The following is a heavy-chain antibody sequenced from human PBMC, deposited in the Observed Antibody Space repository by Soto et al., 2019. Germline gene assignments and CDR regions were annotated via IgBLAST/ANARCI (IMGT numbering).Heavy chain of an antibody. CDR2: IYYSGST. D-gene: IGHD6-6*01. Sequence: SETLSLTCTVSGGSTSSGGYYWSWIRQHPGKGLEWIGYIYYSGSTYYNPSLKSRVTISVDTSKNQFSLKLSSVTAADTAVYYCARGDRSSNYYFDYWGQGTLVTVSS. CDR3: ARGDRSSNYYFDY. V-gene: IGHV4-31*03. J-gene: IGHJ4*02. CDR1: GGSTSSGGYY.